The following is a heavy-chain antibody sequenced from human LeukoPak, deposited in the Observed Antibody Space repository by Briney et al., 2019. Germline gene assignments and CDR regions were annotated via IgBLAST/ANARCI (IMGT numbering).Heavy chain of an antibody. CDR1: GYTLTELS. J-gene: IGHJ5*02. CDR2: FDPEDGET. Sequence: WASVTVSCKVSGYTLTELSMHWVRQAPGKGLEWMGGFDPEDGETIYAQKFQGRVTMTEDTSTDTAYMELSSLRSEDTAVYYCATLVVAANDWFDPWGQGTLVTVSS. CDR3: ATLVVAANDWFDP. D-gene: IGHD2-15*01. V-gene: IGHV1-24*01.